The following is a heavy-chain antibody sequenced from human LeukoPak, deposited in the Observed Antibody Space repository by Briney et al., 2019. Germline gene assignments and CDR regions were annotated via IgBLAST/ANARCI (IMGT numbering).Heavy chain of an antibody. J-gene: IGHJ4*02. D-gene: IGHD6-13*01. CDR2: IRADNGNT. Sequence: ASVKVSCKASGYTFSSYSFTRVRQAPGQGLEWLGWIRADNGNTNYAPKLQGRVTMTTDTSTGTAYMELRSLRSDNTAVYYCARVDSGSWNSPYYFDYWGQGTLVTASS. V-gene: IGHV1-18*01. CDR3: ARVDSGSWNSPYYFDY. CDR1: GYTFSSYS.